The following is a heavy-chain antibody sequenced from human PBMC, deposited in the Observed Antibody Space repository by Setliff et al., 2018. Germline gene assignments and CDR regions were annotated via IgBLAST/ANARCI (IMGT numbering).Heavy chain of an antibody. CDR3: ARAVGYCSGGSCYKGDDY. CDR2: FDPEDGET. Sequence: GASVKVSCKASGGTFSSYAISWVRQAPGQGLEWMGGFDPEDGETIYAQKFQGRVTMTEDTSTDTAYMELSSLRSEDTAVYYCARAVGYCSGGSCYKGDDYWGQGTLVTVSS. V-gene: IGHV1-24*01. CDR1: GGTFSSYA. J-gene: IGHJ4*02. D-gene: IGHD2-15*01.